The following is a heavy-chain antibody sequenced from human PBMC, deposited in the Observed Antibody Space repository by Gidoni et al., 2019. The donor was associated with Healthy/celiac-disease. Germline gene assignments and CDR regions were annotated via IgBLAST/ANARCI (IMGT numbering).Heavy chain of an antibody. CDR3: ARYCTGGVCPNRDY. D-gene: IGHD2-8*02. V-gene: IGHV4-38-2*01. Sequence: QVQLQESGPGLVKPSETLSLTCAVSGYSISSGYYWGWIRQPPGKGLEWIGSIYHSGSTYYNPSLKSRVTISVDTSKNQFSLKLSSVTAADTAVYYCARYCTGGVCPNRDYWGQGTLVTVSS. J-gene: IGHJ4*02. CDR2: IYHSGST. CDR1: GYSISSGYY.